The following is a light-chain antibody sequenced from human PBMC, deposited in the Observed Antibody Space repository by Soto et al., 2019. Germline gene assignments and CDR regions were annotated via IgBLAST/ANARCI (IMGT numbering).Light chain of an antibody. J-gene: IGLJ1*01. CDR1: SSNIGAGYD. CDR2: GNS. V-gene: IGLV1-40*01. CDR3: QSYDSSLSGYV. Sequence: QSVLTQPPSVSGAPGQRVTICCTGSSSNIGAGYDVHWYQQLPGTAPKLLIYGNSNRPSGVPDRFSGSKSGTSASLAITGLQAEDEADYYCQSYDSSLSGYVFGIGTKLTVL.